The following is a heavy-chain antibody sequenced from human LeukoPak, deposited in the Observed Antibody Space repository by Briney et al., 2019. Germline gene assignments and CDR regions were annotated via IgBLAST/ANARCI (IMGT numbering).Heavy chain of an antibody. CDR2: VSYDGNTN. V-gene: IGHV3-30-3*01. CDR3: ARDPTASGPSYSENENYFDY. D-gene: IGHD1-1*01. CDR1: GFTFSSYA. Sequence: GRSLRLSCAASGFTFSSYAMHWVRQAPGEGLEWVAGVSYDGNTNYYVESVKGRFTISRDNSESTLYLQMNSLRVEDTALYYCARDPTASGPSYSENENYFDYWGQGTLVTVSS. J-gene: IGHJ4*02.